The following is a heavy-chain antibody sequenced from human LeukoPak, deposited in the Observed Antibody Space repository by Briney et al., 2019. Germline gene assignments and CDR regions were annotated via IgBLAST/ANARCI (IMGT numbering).Heavy chain of an antibody. V-gene: IGHV4-59*01. CDR2: IYYSGST. CDR3: ARSPPLYDILTGFSGLNYYYYMDV. D-gene: IGHD3-9*01. Sequence: PSETLSLTCTVSGGSISSYYWSWIRQPPGKGLEWTGYIYYSGSTNYNPSLKSRVTISVDTSKNQFSLKLSSVTAADTAVYYCARSPPLYDILTGFSGLNYYYYMDVWGKGTTVTISS. J-gene: IGHJ6*03. CDR1: GGSISSYY.